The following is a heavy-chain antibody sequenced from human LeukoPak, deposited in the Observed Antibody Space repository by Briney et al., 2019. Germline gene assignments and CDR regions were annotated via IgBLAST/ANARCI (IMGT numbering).Heavy chain of an antibody. CDR2: ISYDGSNK. D-gene: IGHD1-7*01. CDR3: AREEELRF. V-gene: IGHV3-30-3*01. CDR1: GFTFSSYE. Sequence: GGSLRLSCAASGFTFSSYEMNWVRQAPGKGLEWVAVISYDGSNKYYADSVKGRFTISRDNSKNTLYLQMNSLRVEDTAVYYCAREEELRFWGQGTLVTVSS. J-gene: IGHJ4*02.